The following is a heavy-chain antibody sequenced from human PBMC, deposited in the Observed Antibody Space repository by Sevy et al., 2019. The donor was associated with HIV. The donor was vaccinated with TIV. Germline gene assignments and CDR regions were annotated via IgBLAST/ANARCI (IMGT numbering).Heavy chain of an antibody. V-gene: IGHV5-51*01. D-gene: IGHD3-22*01. Sequence: GESLKISCKGHGYSFTSHWIGWVRQMPGKDLDWMGIIFPGDSETRYSPSFQGEVTISADKSISTAFLQWSSLKASDTAIYYCARSRSGYFDSSGYYINWGQGTLVTVSS. CDR2: IFPGDSET. CDR1: GYSFTSHW. J-gene: IGHJ4*02. CDR3: ARSRSGYFDSSGYYIN.